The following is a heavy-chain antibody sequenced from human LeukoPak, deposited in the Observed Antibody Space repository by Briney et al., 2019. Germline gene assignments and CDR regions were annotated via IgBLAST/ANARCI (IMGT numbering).Heavy chain of an antibody. V-gene: IGHV1-46*01. Sequence: ASVKGSCKASGYTFTRYYMHWVRQAPGQGLEWMGIINPSGGTATYAQKFHGRVTMTSDTSTSTVYKELSRLSSEDTAVYYCARPCSIIPASKIYYYCCGMDGWLQASTVSVSS. J-gene: IGHJ6*02. CDR1: GYTFTRYY. D-gene: IGHD2-2*01. CDR3: ARPCSIIPASKIYYYCCGMDG. CDR2: INPSGGTA.